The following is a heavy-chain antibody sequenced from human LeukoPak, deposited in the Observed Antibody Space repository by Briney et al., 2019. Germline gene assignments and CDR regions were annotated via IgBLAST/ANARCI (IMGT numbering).Heavy chain of an antibody. J-gene: IGHJ4*02. CDR3: AKEYCSNSVCHSLDY. CDR1: GFTFSSSG. CDR2: ISYDGSNK. Sequence: GRSLRLSCAASGFTFSSSGMHWVRQAPGKGLEWVAVISYDGSNKYYADSVKGRFTFSRDDSKNTLYLQMNSLRAEDTAVYYCAKEYCSNSVCHSLDYRGQGTLVTVSS. D-gene: IGHD2-8*01. V-gene: IGHV3-30*18.